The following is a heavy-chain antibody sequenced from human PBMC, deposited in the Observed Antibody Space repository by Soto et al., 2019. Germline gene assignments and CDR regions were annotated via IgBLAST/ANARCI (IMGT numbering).Heavy chain of an antibody. CDR2: VHASGTS. J-gene: IGHJ6*03. CDR1: GDSISPYY. V-gene: IGHV4-4*08. CDR3: ARSVDFPHYMDV. D-gene: IGHD5-12*01. Sequence: QVQLQESGPGLVKPSETLSLTCTVSGDSISPYYWTWIRQPPGKGLEFIGCVHASGTSTYNPSLESRVTMSVDTSKNHFSLRLQSVIAAETAVSYCARSVDFPHYMDVWGKGTTVTVSS.